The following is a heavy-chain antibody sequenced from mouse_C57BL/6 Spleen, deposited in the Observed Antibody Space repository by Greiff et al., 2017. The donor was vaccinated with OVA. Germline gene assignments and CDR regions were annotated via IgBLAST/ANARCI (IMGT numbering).Heavy chain of an antibody. CDR1: GYTFTDYE. J-gene: IGHJ3*01. CDR2: IDPETGGT. V-gene: IGHV1-15*01. Sequence: VKLQESGAELVRPGASVTLSCKASGYTFTDYEMHWVKQTPVHGLEWIGAIDPETGGTAYNQKFKGKAILTADKSSSTAYMELRSLTSEDSAVYYCRGGAWFAYWGQGTLVTVSA. CDR3: RGGAWFAY.